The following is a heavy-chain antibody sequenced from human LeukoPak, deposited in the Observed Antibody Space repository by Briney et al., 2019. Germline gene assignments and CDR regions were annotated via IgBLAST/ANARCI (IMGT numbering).Heavy chain of an antibody. J-gene: IGHJ4*02. CDR2: IYTSGSN. CDR1: GDSISSYY. CDR3: AREGAARPFDY. V-gene: IGHV4-4*07. Sequence: TLSLTCTVSGDSISSYYWSWLRQPGGKGVEWLGRIYTSGSNNYNPSLKRRVNMSEKKSKKQFSLKLSSVTAADTAVYYCAREGAARPFDYWGQGTLVTVSS. D-gene: IGHD6-6*01.